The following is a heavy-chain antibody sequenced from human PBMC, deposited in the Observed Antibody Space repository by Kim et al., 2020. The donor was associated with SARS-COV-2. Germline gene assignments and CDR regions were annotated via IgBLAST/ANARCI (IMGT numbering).Heavy chain of an antibody. CDR2: IKSKTDGGTT. CDR3: TTDLWGYCSSTSCPGMDV. Sequence: GGSLRLSCAASGFTFSNAWMSWVRQAPGKGLEWVGRIKSKTDGGTTDYAAPVKGRFTISRDDSKNTLYVQMNSLKTEDTAVYYCTTDLWGYCSSTSCPGMDVWGQGTTVTVSS. V-gene: IGHV3-15*01. J-gene: IGHJ6*02. CDR1: GFTFSNAW. D-gene: IGHD2-2*01.